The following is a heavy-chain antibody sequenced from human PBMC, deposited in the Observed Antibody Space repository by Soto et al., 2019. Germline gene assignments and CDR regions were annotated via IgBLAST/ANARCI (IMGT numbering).Heavy chain of an antibody. J-gene: IGHJ4*02. Sequence: PGGSLRLSCAASGVTFSSYAMHWVRQAPGKGLEWVAVISYDGSNKYYADSVKGRFTISRDNSKNTLYLQMNSLRAEDTAVYYCARDSTVAGTIPLLDYWGQGTLVTVSS. CDR3: ARDSTVAGTIPLLDY. V-gene: IGHV3-30-3*01. CDR2: ISYDGSNK. D-gene: IGHD6-19*01. CDR1: GVTFSSYA.